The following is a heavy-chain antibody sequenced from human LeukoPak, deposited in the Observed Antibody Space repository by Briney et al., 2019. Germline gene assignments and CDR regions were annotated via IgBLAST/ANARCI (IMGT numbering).Heavy chain of an antibody. J-gene: IGHJ4*02. CDR1: GYTFTGYH. V-gene: IGHV1-2*02. CDR3: ARGGGTRQLVPFDY. Sequence: ASVKVSCKASGYTFTGYHVHWVRQVPGQGLEWMGWINPNTAGTNYAQKFQGRVTMTRDTSISTAYMELRSLRSDDTAVYYCARGGGTRQLVPFDYWGQGTLVTVSS. CDR2: INPNTAGT. D-gene: IGHD6-13*01.